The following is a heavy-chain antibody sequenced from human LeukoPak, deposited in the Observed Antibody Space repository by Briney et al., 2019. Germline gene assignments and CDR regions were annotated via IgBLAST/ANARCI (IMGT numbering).Heavy chain of an antibody. Sequence: ASVKVSCKASGYTFTSYGISWVRQAPGQGLEWMGWISAYNGNTNYAQKLQGRVTMTTDTSTSTAYMELRSLRSDGTAVYYCARDLLYFDWLAYWGQGTLVTVSS. CDR1: GYTFTSYG. CDR2: ISAYNGNT. D-gene: IGHD3-9*01. J-gene: IGHJ4*02. V-gene: IGHV1-18*01. CDR3: ARDLLYFDWLAY.